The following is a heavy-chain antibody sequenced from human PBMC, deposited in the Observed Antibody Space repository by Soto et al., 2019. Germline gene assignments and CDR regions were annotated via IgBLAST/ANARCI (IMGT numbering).Heavy chain of an antibody. CDR3: ARGYNRGLSINPYYFDL. Sequence: EVQLLQSGAEVRKPGEPLRISCKGSGYRFTSYWIAWVRQLPGRGLEFMGIIYPGDFDTRYNPSFEGQVTISVDNSISTAYLRWGSLQAPDTAMHYCARGYNRGLSINPYYFDLWGQGTLVTVSS. J-gene: IGHJ4*02. D-gene: IGHD3-9*01. V-gene: IGHV5-51*01. CDR2: IYPGDFDT. CDR1: GYRFTSYW.